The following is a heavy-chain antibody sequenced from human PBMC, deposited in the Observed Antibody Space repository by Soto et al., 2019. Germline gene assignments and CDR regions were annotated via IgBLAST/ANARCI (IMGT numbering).Heavy chain of an antibody. CDR1: GFTFSSYA. CDR2: IKQDGSEK. Sequence: GGSLRLSCAASGFTFSSYAMSWVRQAPGKGLEWVANIKQDGSEKYYVDSVKGRFTISRDNAKNSLYLQMNSLRAEDTAVYYCAREDVKGIRKEHAFDIWGQGTMVTVSS. D-gene: IGHD1-20*01. V-gene: IGHV3-7*01. CDR3: AREDVKGIRKEHAFDI. J-gene: IGHJ3*02.